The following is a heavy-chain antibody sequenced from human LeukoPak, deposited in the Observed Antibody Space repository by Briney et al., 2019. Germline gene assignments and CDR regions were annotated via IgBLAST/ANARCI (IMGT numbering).Heavy chain of an antibody. V-gene: IGHV4-38-2*02. CDR1: GYSISSDYY. D-gene: IGHD3-22*01. CDR3: AREGYDSSGYYYGMSY. J-gene: IGHJ4*02. Sequence: SETLSLTCTVSGYSISSDYYWGWIRQPPGKGLEWIGSIYHSGSTYYNPSLKSRVTISVDTSKNQFSLKLSSVTAADTAVYYCAREGYDSSGYYYGMSYWGQGTLVTVSS. CDR2: IYHSGST.